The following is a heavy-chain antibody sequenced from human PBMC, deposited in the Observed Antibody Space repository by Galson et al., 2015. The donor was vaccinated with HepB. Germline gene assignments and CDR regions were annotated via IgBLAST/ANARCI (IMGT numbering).Heavy chain of an antibody. V-gene: IGHV3-30*04. CDR2: ISYDGSNK. D-gene: IGHD1-26*01. CDR1: GFTFSSYA. Sequence: SLRLSCAASGFTFSSYAMHWVRQAPGKGLEWVAVISYDGSNKYYADSVKGRFTISRDNSKNTLYLQMNSLRAEDTAVYYCARRGYSGSFPGGGDYFDYWGQGTLVTVSS. J-gene: IGHJ4*02. CDR3: ARRGYSGSFPGGGDYFDY.